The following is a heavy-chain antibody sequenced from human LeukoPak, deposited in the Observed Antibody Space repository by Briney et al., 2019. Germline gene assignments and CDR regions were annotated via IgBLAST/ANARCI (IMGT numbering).Heavy chain of an antibody. D-gene: IGHD3-22*01. CDR3: ARNPAYYDAPDY. CDR1: GYTFTSYG. V-gene: IGHV1-2*02. J-gene: IGHJ4*02. Sequence: ASVKVSCKASGYTFTSYGISWVRQAPGQGLEWMGWINPNSGGTNYAQKFQGRVTMTRDTSISTAYMELSRLRSDDTAVYYCARNPAYYDAPDYWGQGTLVTVSS. CDR2: INPNSGGT.